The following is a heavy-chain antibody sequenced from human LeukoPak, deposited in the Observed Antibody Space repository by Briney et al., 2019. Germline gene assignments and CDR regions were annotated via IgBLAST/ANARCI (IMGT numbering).Heavy chain of an antibody. CDR2: ISSSSYI. V-gene: IGHV3-21*01. CDR1: GFTFSSYS. J-gene: IGHJ6*02. D-gene: IGHD3-22*01. CDR3: ARDTSSGYSGGMDV. Sequence: AGGSLRLSCAASGFTFSSYSMNWVRQAPGKGLEWVSSISSSSYIYYADSVKGRFTISRDNAKNSLYLQMNSLRAEDTAVYYCARDTSSGYSGGMDVWGQGTTVTVSS.